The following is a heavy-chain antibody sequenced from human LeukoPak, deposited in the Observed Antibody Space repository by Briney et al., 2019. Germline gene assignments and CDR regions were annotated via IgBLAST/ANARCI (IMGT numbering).Heavy chain of an antibody. V-gene: IGHV1-18*01. D-gene: IGHD6-13*01. CDR1: GYTFTTYA. CDR2: ITTHNGDT. CDR3: ARGPGGGSSWYFYNWFDP. J-gene: IGHJ5*02. Sequence: ASVRVSCKASGYTFTTYAISWVRQAPGHGLEWMGWITTHNGDTNYEQNLQGRVTMTTDRSTSTAYMELRSLTSDDTAVYYCARGPGGGSSWYFYNWFDPWGQGTLVTVSS.